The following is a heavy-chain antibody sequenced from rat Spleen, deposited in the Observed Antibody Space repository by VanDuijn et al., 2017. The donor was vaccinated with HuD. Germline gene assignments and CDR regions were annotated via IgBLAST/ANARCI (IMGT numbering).Heavy chain of an antibody. Sequence: EVQLVESGGGLVQPGRSLKLSCAASGFTFSNYDMAWVRQAPTKGLEWVASISTSGGSTYYRDSVKGRFTVSRDNAKSTLYLQMDSLRSEDTATYYCARHPLRSGVYYFDYWGQGVMVTVSS. V-gene: IGHV5-25*01. CDR3: ARHPLRSGVYYFDY. D-gene: IGHD4-4*01. CDR2: ISTSGGST. J-gene: IGHJ2*01. CDR1: GFTFSNYD.